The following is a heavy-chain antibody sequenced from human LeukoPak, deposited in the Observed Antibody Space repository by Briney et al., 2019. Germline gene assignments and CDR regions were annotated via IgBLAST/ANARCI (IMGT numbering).Heavy chain of an antibody. D-gene: IGHD2-2*01. Sequence: GGSLRLSCAASGFTFSGSAMHWVRQASGKGLEWVGRIRSKANSYATAYAASVKGRFTISRDDSKNTAYLQMNSLKTEDTAVYYRTTHCSSTSCLDPWGQGTLVTVSS. CDR1: GFTFSGSA. CDR3: TTHCSSTSCLDP. V-gene: IGHV3-73*01. J-gene: IGHJ5*02. CDR2: IRSKANSYAT.